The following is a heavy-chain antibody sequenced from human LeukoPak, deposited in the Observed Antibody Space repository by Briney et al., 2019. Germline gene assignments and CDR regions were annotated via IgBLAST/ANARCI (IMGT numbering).Heavy chain of an antibody. V-gene: IGHV4-39*02. D-gene: IGHD3-22*01. CDR1: GGSISSSSYY. CDR3: ARLTFFTYYYDSSDYKGFYFDY. Sequence: SETLSLTCTVSGGSISSSSYYWGWIRQPPGKGLEWIGSIYYSGSTYYNPSLKSRVTMSVDTSKNHFSLKLSSVTAADTAVFYCARLTFFTYYYDSSDYKGFYFDYWGQGSLVTVSS. CDR2: IYYSGST. J-gene: IGHJ4*02.